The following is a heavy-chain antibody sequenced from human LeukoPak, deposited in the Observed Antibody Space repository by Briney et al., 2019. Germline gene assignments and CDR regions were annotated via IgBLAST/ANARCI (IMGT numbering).Heavy chain of an antibody. CDR2: INSDGSST. D-gene: IGHD3-16*02. J-gene: IGHJ4*02. Sequence: PGGSPRLSCAASGFTFSSYWMHWVRQAPGKGLVWVSRINSDGSSTSYADSVKGRFTISRDNAKNTLYLQMNSLRAEDTAVYYCARAVCDYVWGSYRYPFDYWGQGTLVTVSS. CDR3: ARAVCDYVWGSYRYPFDY. V-gene: IGHV3-74*01. CDR1: GFTFSSYW.